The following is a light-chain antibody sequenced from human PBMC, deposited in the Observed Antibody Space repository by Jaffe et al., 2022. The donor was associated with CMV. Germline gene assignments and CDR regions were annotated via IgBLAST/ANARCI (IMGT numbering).Light chain of an antibody. CDR1: SSDVGGYNY. V-gene: IGLV2-8*01. CDR3: SSYAVGPLVV. J-gene: IGLJ2*01. CDR2: EVS. Sequence: QSALTQPPSASGSPGQSVTISCTGTSSDVGGYNYVSWYQQHPGKAPKLMIYEVSKRPSGVPDRFSGSKSGNTASLTVSGLQAEDEADYYCSSYAVGPLVVFGGGTKLTVL.